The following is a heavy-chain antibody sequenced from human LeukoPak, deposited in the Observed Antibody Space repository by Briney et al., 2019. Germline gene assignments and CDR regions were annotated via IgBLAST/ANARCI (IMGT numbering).Heavy chain of an antibody. CDR3: ARYNYGYGMDV. CDR1: GFTVSTNY. Sequence: GGSLRLSCAASGFTVSTNYMNWVRQAPGKGLEWVSVIYSAGSTYYADSVKGRFTISRENAKNSLYLQMNSLRAGDTAVYYCARYNYGYGMDVWGQGTTVTVSS. CDR2: IYSAGST. V-gene: IGHV3-53*01. J-gene: IGHJ6*02. D-gene: IGHD5-18*01.